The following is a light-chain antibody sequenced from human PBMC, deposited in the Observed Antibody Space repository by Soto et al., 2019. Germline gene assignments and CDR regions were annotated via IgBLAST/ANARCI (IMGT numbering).Light chain of an antibody. CDR1: QSISTY. J-gene: IGKJ3*01. CDR3: QQTYITPEVT. CDR2: AAS. Sequence: DIQMTQSPSSLSASVGDRVTITCRASQSISTYLNWYQQKPGKAPNLLIYAASGLQSGVPSRFSGSGSGTDFTLTISSLEPEDFATYYCQQTYITPEVTFGPGTKVDVK. V-gene: IGKV1-39*01.